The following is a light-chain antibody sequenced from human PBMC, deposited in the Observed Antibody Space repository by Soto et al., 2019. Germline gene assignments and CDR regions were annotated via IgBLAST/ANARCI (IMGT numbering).Light chain of an antibody. J-gene: IGLJ1*01. Sequence: QSALPQPASVSGSPGQSITVSCTGTSSDIGHYDYVSWYQQHPGKAPKLMIYHVTYRPSGVSNRYSGSKSGNSASLTISGLQAADEADYYCCSLTTSHTYVVGSGTKLTVI. CDR3: CSLTTSHTYV. CDR1: SSDIGHYDY. V-gene: IGLV2-14*03. CDR2: HVT.